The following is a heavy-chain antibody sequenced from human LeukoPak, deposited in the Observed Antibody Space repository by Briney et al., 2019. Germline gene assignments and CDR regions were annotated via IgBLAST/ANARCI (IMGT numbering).Heavy chain of an antibody. J-gene: IGHJ1*01. CDR1: GFTFSSYA. D-gene: IGHD3-3*01. Sequence: GGSLRLSCAASGFTFSSYAMHWVRQAPGKGLEWVAVISYDGSNKYYADSVKGRFTISRDNSKNTLYLQMNSLRAEDTAVYYCASVSGRLGYYGYFQHWGQGTLVTVSS. V-gene: IGHV3-30-3*01. CDR2: ISYDGSNK. CDR3: ASVSGRLGYYGYFQH.